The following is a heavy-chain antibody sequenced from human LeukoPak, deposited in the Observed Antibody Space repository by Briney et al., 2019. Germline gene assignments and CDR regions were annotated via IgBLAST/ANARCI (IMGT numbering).Heavy chain of an antibody. D-gene: IGHD6-13*01. CDR1: GFTFSSYG. CDR3: AREPRRIGAAKINWFDP. Sequence: GGSLRLSCAASGFTFSSYGMHWVRQAPGKGLEWVAYIRYDGSNKYYADSVKGRFTISRDNAKNSLYLQMNSLRAEDTAVYYCAREPRRIGAAKINWFDPWGQGTLVTVSS. CDR2: IRYDGSNK. J-gene: IGHJ5*02. V-gene: IGHV3-30*02.